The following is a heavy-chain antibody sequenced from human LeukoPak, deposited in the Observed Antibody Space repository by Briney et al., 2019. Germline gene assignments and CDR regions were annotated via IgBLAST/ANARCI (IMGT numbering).Heavy chain of an antibody. V-gene: IGHV1-24*01. Sequence: ASVKVSCKVFGYTLTELSMHWVRQAPGKGLEWMGGFDPEDGETIYAQKFQGRVTMTEDTSTDTAYMELSSLRSEDTAVYYCATHVLLWSNYFDYWGQGTLVTVSS. CDR2: FDPEDGET. CDR3: ATHVLLWSNYFDY. J-gene: IGHJ4*02. D-gene: IGHD3-10*01. CDR1: GYTLTELS.